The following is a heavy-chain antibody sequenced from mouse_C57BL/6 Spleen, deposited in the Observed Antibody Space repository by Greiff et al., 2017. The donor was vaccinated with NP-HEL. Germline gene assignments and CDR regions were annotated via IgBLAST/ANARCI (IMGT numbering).Heavy chain of an antibody. Sequence: QVQLQQSGAELVKPGASVKLSCKASGYTFTEYTIHWVKQRSGQGLEWIGWFYPGSGSIKYNEKFKDKATLTADKSSSAVYMELSRLTSEDSAVYFCARHERDYYGSSYGYFDVWGTGTTVTVSS. D-gene: IGHD1-1*01. CDR2: FYPGSGSI. V-gene: IGHV1-62-2*01. CDR1: GYTFTEYT. CDR3: ARHERDYYGSSYGYFDV. J-gene: IGHJ1*03.